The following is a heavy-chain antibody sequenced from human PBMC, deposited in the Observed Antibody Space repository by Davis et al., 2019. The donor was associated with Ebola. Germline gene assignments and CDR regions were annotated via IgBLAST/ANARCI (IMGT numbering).Heavy chain of an antibody. CDR2: IYSGGST. CDR3: ARERGFYGMDV. CDR1: GFTVSSNY. D-gene: IGHD3-16*01. J-gene: IGHJ6*02. V-gene: IGHV3-66*01. Sequence: GESLKISCAASGFTVSSNYMSWVRQAPGKGLEWVPVIYSGGSTYYADSVKGRFTISRDNSKNTLYLQMNSLRAEDTAVYYCARERGFYGMDVWGQGTTVTVSS.